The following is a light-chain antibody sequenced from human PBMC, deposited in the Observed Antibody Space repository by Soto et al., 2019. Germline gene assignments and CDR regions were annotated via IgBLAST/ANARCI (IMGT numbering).Light chain of an antibody. V-gene: IGKV1-6*01. CDR2: AAS. Sequence: IQMTQSPSTLPASVRDRVTITCRASQGIRNDLGWYQQKTGKAPKLLIYAASSLQSGVPSRFRGSGSGTDFTLTISRLQPEDFETYYCLQDYNYPLTFGGGTKVDIK. CDR1: QGIRND. CDR3: LQDYNYPLT. J-gene: IGKJ4*01.